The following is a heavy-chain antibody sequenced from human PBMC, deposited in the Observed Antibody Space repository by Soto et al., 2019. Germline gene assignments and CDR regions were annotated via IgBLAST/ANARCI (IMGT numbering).Heavy chain of an antibody. V-gene: IGHV5-51*01. J-gene: IGHJ4*02. CDR1: GYRFTSSW. CDR2: VYPSDSDV. CDR3: TKGATSTFDS. Sequence: HGESLKISCQGSGYRFTSSWIGWVRQMPGKGLEWLGNVYPSDSDVRYSPSFEGRVTISADNSINTAYLHLLNLKASDTAIYYCTKGATSTFDSWGPGTRVTVSS. D-gene: IGHD3-16*01.